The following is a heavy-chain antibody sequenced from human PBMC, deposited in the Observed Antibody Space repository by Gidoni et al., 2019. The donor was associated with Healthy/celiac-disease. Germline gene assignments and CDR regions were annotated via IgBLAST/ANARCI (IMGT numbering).Heavy chain of an antibody. CDR3: ARDPQYSGYDLLLSVGMDV. CDR1: GFTFSSYA. D-gene: IGHD5-12*01. CDR2: ISYDGSNK. V-gene: IGHV3-30-3*01. Sequence: QVQLVESGGGVVQPGRSLSLSCAASGFTFSSYAMHWVRQAPGKGLEWVAVISYDGSNKYYADSVKGRFTISRDNSKNTLYLQMNSLRAEDTAVYYCARDPQYSGYDLLLSVGMDVWGQGTTVTVSS. J-gene: IGHJ6*02.